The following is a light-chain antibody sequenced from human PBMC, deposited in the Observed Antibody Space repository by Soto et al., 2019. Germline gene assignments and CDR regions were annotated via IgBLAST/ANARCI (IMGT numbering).Light chain of an antibody. CDR3: SSYTSDSTLV. CDR1: STHVGGYNY. Sequence: QSVLTQPASVSGSPGQSIAISCTGTSTHVGGYNYVSWYQQHPGKAPKLMIYEVSNRPSGVSNRFSGAKSGNTASLTISGLQAEDEADYYCSSYTSDSTLVFGGGTQLTVL. J-gene: IGLJ3*02. CDR2: EVS. V-gene: IGLV2-14*01.